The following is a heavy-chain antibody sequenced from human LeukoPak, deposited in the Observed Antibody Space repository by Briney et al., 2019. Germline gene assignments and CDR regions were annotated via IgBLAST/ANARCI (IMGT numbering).Heavy chain of an antibody. CDR2: ISSSGSTI. CDR1: GFTFSDYY. V-gene: IGHV3-11*01. J-gene: IGHJ4*02. Sequence: PGGSLRLSCAASGFTFSDYYMSWIRQAPGKGLEWVSYISSSGSTIYYADSVKGRFTISRDNAKNSLYLQMNSLRADDTAVYYCVRDPITIFGVIDYWGQGTLVTVSS. D-gene: IGHD3-3*01. CDR3: VRDPITIFGVIDY.